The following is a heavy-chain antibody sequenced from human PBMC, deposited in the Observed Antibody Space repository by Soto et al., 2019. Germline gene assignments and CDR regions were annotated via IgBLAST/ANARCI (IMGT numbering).Heavy chain of an antibody. CDR1: GVSISSYY. CDR2: IYYSGST. D-gene: IGHD5-18*01. CDR3: AGTAMARSAIDY. J-gene: IGHJ4*02. Sequence: SETLSLTCTVSGVSISSYYWSWIRQPPGKGLEWIGYIYYSGSTNYNPSLKSRVTISVDTSKNQFSLKLSSVTAADTAVYYRAGTAMARSAIDYWGQGTLVTVSS. V-gene: IGHV4-59*01.